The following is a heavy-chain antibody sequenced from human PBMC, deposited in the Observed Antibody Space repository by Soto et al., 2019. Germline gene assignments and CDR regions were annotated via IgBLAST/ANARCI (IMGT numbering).Heavy chain of an antibody. Sequence: GASVKFSCKASGGTFSSYAISWVRQAPGQGLEWMGGIIPIFGTANYAQKFQGRVTITADKSTSTAYMELSSLRSEDTAVYYCARTREPRYYFDYWGQGTLVTVSS. V-gene: IGHV1-69*06. CDR1: GGTFSSYA. J-gene: IGHJ4*02. CDR2: IIPIFGTA. CDR3: ARTREPRYYFDY.